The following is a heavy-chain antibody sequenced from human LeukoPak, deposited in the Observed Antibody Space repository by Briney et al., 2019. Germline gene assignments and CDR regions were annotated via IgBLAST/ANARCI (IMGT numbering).Heavy chain of an antibody. CDR2: IYYSGST. CDR3: ARGGGVAWQQPDFDY. D-gene: IGHD6-13*01. Sequence: PSETLSLTCTVYGGSISSYYWSWIRQPPGKGLEWIGYIYYSGSTNYNPSLKSRVTISVDTSKNQFSLKLSSVTAADTAVYYCARGGGVAWQQPDFDYWGQGTLVTVSS. V-gene: IGHV4-59*01. CDR1: GGSISSYY. J-gene: IGHJ4*02.